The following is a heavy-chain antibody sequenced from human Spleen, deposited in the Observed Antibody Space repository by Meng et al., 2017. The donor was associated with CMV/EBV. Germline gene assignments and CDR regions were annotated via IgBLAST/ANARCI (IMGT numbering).Heavy chain of an antibody. V-gene: IGHV3-66*02. CDR3: ARAELSMGHDVVVIDYYFDY. CDR2: IYSGGRT. D-gene: IGHD2-21*01. J-gene: IGHJ4*02. Sequence: GESLKISCAASGFTVSNNYMSWVRQAPGKGLEWVSVIYSGGRTFYAESVKGRFTISRDNSKNTLYLQMDSLRHEDTAIYYCARAELSMGHDVVVIDYYFDYWGQGALVTVSS. CDR1: GFTVSNNY.